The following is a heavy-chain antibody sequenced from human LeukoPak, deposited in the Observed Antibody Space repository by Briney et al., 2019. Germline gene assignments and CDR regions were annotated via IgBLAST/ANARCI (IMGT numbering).Heavy chain of an antibody. CDR1: GGSISSGDYY. D-gene: IGHD1-26*01. J-gene: IGHJ3*02. CDR2: IYYSGST. CDR3: ARSQYSGSYYSEGGEAFDI. V-gene: IGHV4-30-4*08. Sequence: SQTLSLTCTVSGGSISSGDYYWSWIRQPPGKGLEWIGYIYYSGSTYYNPSLKSRVTISVDTSKNQFSLKLSSVTAADTAVYYCARSQYSGSYYSEGGEAFDIWGQGTMVTVSS.